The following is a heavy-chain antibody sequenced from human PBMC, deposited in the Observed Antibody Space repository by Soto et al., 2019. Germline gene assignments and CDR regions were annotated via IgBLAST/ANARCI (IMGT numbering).Heavy chain of an antibody. CDR3: AKSVVTFAGVIVNYYYMDV. D-gene: IGHD3-16*02. J-gene: IGHJ6*03. Sequence: EVQLLESGGGLVQPGGSLRLSCAASGFTFSSYAMSWVRQAPGKGLEWVSAISGSGGSTYYADSVKGRFTISRDNSKNTLYLQMNSLRAEDTAVYYCAKSVVTFAGVIVNYYYMDVWGKGTTVTVSS. CDR2: ISGSGGST. CDR1: GFTFSSYA. V-gene: IGHV3-23*01.